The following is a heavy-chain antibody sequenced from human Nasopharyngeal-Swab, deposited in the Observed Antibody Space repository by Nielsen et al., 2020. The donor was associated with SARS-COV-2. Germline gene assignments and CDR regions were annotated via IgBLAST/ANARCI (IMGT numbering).Heavy chain of an antibody. CDR1: GYTFTSYD. Sequence: ASVKVSCKASGYTFTSYDINWVRQATGQGLEWMGWMNPNGGNTGYAQKFQGRVTMTRNTSISTAYMELSSLRSEDTAVYYCARGFIVATIFHYYYMDVWGKGTTVTVSS. J-gene: IGHJ6*03. CDR2: MNPNGGNT. D-gene: IGHD5-12*01. CDR3: ARGFIVATIFHYYYMDV. V-gene: IGHV1-8*01.